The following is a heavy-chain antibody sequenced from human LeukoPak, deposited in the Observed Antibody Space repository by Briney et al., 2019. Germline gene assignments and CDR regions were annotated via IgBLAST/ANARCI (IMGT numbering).Heavy chain of an antibody. V-gene: IGHV4-39*07. CDR1: GGSITSSTYY. CDR2: IYYSGST. CDR3: ASNTGTVFDY. J-gene: IGHJ4*02. D-gene: IGHD7-27*01. Sequence: SETLSLTCTVSGGSITSSTYYWGWVRQPPGKGLEWIGSIYYSGSTYYNPSLKNRVTISVDTSKSQFSLKLTSVTAADTAVYYCASNTGTVFDYWGQGALVTVSS.